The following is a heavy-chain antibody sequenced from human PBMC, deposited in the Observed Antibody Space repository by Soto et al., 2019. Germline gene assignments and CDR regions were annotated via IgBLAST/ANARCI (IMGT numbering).Heavy chain of an antibody. D-gene: IGHD1-7*01. V-gene: IGHV1-18*01. CDR2: ISAYNGNT. CDR1: GYTFTSYG. J-gene: IGHJ5*02. Sequence: ASVKVSCKASGYTFTSYGISWVRQAPGQGLEWMGWISAYNGNTNYAQKLQGRVTMTTDTSTSTAYMELRSRRSDDTAVYYCARDTAGGLVEYNWNYGNWFDPWGQGTLVTVSS. CDR3: ARDTAGGLVEYNWNYGNWFDP.